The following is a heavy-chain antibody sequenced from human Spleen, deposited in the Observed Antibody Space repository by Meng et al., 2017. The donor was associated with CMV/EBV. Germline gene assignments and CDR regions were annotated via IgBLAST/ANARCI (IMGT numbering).Heavy chain of an antibody. Sequence: ASVKVSCKASGYTFTSYGISWVRQAPGQGLEWMGWISAYNGNTNYAQKLQGRVTMTTDTSTSTDYMELRSLRSDDTAVYYCARDYGGNTHYYYYYGMDVWGQGTTVTVSS. CDR2: ISAYNGNT. CDR3: ARDYGGNTHYYYYYGMDV. V-gene: IGHV1-18*01. J-gene: IGHJ6*02. CDR1: GYTFTSYG. D-gene: IGHD4-23*01.